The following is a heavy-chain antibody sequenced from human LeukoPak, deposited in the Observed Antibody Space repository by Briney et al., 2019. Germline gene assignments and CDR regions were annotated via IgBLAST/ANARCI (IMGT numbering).Heavy chain of an antibody. CDR2: INPNSGGT. V-gene: IGHV1-2*02. D-gene: IGHD3-22*01. J-gene: IGHJ5*02. CDR1: VYTFTGYY. CDR3: ARDLFLYYYDSSGYYIDP. Sequence: ASVKVSCKASVYTFTGYYMHWVRQAPGQGLEWMGWINPNSGGTNYAQKFQGRVTMTRDTSISTAYMELSRLRSDDTAVYYCARDLFLYYYDSSGYYIDPWGQGTLVTVSS.